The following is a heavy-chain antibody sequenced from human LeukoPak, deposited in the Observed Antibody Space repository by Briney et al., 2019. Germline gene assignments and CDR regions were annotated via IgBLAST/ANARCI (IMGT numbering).Heavy chain of an antibody. V-gene: IGHV3-30*02. J-gene: IGHJ3*02. Sequence: GGSLRLSCAASGFTFSSYGMHWVRQAPGKGLEWVAFIRYDGSNKYYADSVKGRFTISRDNSKNTLYLQMNSLRAEDTAVYYCASVVGATTDAFDIWGQGTMVTVSS. CDR3: ASVVGATTDAFDI. D-gene: IGHD1-26*01. CDR2: IRYDGSNK. CDR1: GFTFSSYG.